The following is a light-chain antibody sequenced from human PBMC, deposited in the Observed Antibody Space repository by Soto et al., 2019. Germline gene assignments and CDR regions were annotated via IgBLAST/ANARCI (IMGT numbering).Light chain of an antibody. Sequence: DIQMTQSPSSVSASVGDTVAITCRASQGVSSRLAWYQQKPGTAPKVLISVASSLQSGVPSRFIGSGSGTDFTLTISSLQPEDFATYYCQQTNSFPLTFGGGTKVEIK. CDR3: QQTNSFPLT. CDR2: VAS. V-gene: IGKV1-12*01. CDR1: QGVSSR. J-gene: IGKJ4*02.